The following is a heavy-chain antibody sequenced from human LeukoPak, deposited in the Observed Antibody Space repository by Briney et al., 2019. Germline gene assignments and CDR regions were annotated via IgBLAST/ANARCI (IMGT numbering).Heavy chain of an antibody. V-gene: IGHV3-15*01. D-gene: IGHD3-22*01. CDR3: ARAPRSPLYYYDSSGYPDY. CDR1: GFTFSKAW. J-gene: IGHJ4*02. CDR2: ILSNTDGGTT. Sequence: GGSLRLSCAVSGFTFSKAWMSWVRQTPGKGLEWVGRILSNTDGGTTDYAAPVKGRFTISRDDSKSTLYLQMNSLTTEDTAVYYCARAPRSPLYYYDSSGYPDYWGQGTLVTVSS.